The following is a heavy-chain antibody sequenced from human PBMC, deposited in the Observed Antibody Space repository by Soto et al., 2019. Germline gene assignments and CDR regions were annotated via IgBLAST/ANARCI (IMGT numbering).Heavy chain of an antibody. CDR1: GGSVSSGSYY. CDR3: ARGGRRSPGMDV. V-gene: IGHV4-31*03. Sequence: PSETLSLTCTVSGGSVSSGSYYWSWIRQPPGKGLEWIGYIYYSGSTYYNPSLKGRVTISVDTSKNQFSLKLSSVTAADTAVYYCARGGRRSPGMDVWGQGTTVTVSS. CDR2: IYYSGST. J-gene: IGHJ6*02.